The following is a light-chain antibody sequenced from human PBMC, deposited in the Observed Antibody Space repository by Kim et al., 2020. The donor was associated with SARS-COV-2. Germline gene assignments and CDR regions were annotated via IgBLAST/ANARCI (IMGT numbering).Light chain of an antibody. J-gene: IGKJ4*01. Sequence: ASVGDRGTITCRASQGIINYLAWYQQKPGKVPKLRIYAASTLQSGVPSRFSGSGSGTDFTLTISSLQPEDVATYYCQKYNSAPLTFGGGTKVDIK. CDR1: QGIINY. CDR3: QKYNSAPLT. CDR2: AAS. V-gene: IGKV1-27*01.